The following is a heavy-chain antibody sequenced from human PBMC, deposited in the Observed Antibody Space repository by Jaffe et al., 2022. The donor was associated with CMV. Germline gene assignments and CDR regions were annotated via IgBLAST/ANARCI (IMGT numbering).Heavy chain of an antibody. CDR2: IYYSGST. Sequence: QLQLQESGPGLVKPSETLSLTCTVSGGSISSSSYYWGWIRQPPGKGLEWIGSIYYSGSTYYNPSLKSRVTISVDTSKNQFSLKLSSVTAADTAVYYCARRVATNAFDIWGQGTMVTVSS. D-gene: IGHD5-12*01. CDR3: ARRVATNAFDI. V-gene: IGHV4-39*01. J-gene: IGHJ3*02. CDR1: GGSISSSSYY.